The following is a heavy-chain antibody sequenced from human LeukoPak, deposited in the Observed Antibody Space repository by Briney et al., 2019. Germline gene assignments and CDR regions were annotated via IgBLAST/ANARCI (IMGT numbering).Heavy chain of an antibody. J-gene: IGHJ4*02. CDR2: ISYDGSNK. Sequence: PGGSLRLSCAASGFTFSSYGMHWVRQAPGKGLEWVAVISYDGSNKYYADSVKGRFTISRDNSKNTLYLQMNSLRAEDTAVYYCAKDVHAGIAAAGTTLDYWGQGTLVTVSS. V-gene: IGHV3-30*18. CDR3: AKDVHAGIAAAGTTLDY. D-gene: IGHD6-13*01. CDR1: GFTFSSYG.